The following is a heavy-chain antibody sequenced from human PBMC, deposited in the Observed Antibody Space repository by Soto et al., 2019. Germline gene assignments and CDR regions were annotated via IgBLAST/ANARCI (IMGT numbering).Heavy chain of an antibody. Sequence: PGEALKISCKISGYNFTNFWIGWVRQMPVKGLEWMGIISPGDSDTRYSPSFQGPVTISADKSIHTAYLRWSGRRAADTAMYYGAGCTPRGSVFDIWGKGTMVTVSS. D-gene: IGHD3-16*01. CDR3: AGCTPRGSVFDI. J-gene: IGHJ3*02. V-gene: IGHV5-51*01. CDR2: ISPGDSDT. CDR1: GYNFTNFW.